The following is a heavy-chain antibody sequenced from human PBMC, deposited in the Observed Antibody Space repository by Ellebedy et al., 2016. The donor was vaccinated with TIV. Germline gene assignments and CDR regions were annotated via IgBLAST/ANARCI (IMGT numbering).Heavy chain of an antibody. CDR3: ARGPPGTTTYYYGMDV. J-gene: IGHJ6*02. V-gene: IGHV3-21*01. CDR2: ISSSSSYI. D-gene: IGHD1-1*01. Sequence: GESLKISCAASGFTFSSYSMNWVRQAPGKGLEWVSSISSSSSYIYYADSVKGRFTISRDNAKNSLYLQMNSLRAEDTAVYYCARGPPGTTTYYYGMDVWGQGTTVTVSS. CDR1: GFTFSSYS.